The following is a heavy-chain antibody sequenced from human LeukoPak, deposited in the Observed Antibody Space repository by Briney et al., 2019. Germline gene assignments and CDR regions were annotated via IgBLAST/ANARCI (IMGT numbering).Heavy chain of an antibody. CDR2: ISSSSYT. Sequence: GGSLRLSCAASGFTFSDYYMSWIRQAPGKGLEWVSYISSSSYTNYADSVKGRFTISRDNAKNSLYLQMNSLRAEDTAVYYCARSYDSSGYSFDYWGQGTLVTVPS. CDR1: GFTFSDYY. CDR3: ARSYDSSGYSFDY. V-gene: IGHV3-11*03. J-gene: IGHJ4*02. D-gene: IGHD3-22*01.